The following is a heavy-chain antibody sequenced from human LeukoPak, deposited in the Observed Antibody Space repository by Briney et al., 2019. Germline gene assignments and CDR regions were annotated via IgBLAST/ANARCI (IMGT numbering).Heavy chain of an antibody. D-gene: IGHD5-24*01. CDR3: GRQRWLQLGYFDY. CDR1: GYSFTSYW. Sequence: GESLKISCKGSGYSFTSYWIVWVRQMPGKGLEWMGFIYPSDSGTRYSPSFQGRVTISADKSSSTTYLQMSSLKAADTPSYYCGRQRWLQLGYFDYWGQGTLVTVS. V-gene: IGHV5-51*01. CDR2: IYPSDSGT. J-gene: IGHJ4*02.